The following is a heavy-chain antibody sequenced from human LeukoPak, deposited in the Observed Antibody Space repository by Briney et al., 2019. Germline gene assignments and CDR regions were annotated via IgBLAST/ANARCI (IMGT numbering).Heavy chain of an antibody. V-gene: IGHV1-2*02. CDR2: INPNSGGT. CDR1: GYTFTGYH. CDR3: ARDTDYYDSSGYPNWFDP. D-gene: IGHD3-22*01. Sequence: GASVKVSCKASGYTFTGYHMHWVRQAPGQGLEWMGWINPNSGGTNYAQKFQGRVTMTRDTSISTAYMELSRLRSDDTAVYYCARDTDYYDSSGYPNWFDPWGQGTLVTVSS. J-gene: IGHJ5*02.